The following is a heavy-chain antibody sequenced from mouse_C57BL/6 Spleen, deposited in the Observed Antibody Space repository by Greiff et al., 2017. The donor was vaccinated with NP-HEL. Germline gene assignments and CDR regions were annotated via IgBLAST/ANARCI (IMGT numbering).Heavy chain of an antibody. D-gene: IGHD2-1*01. CDR3: ARRDIYYGLDY. Sequence: EVKLVESGGGLVQPGGSLKLSCAASGFTFSDYYMYWVRQTPEKRLEWVAYISNGGGSTYYPDTVKGRFTISRDNAKNTLYLQMSRLKSEGTAMYYCARRDIYYGLDYWGQGTTLTVSS. J-gene: IGHJ2*01. CDR1: GFTFSDYY. V-gene: IGHV5-12*01. CDR2: ISNGGGST.